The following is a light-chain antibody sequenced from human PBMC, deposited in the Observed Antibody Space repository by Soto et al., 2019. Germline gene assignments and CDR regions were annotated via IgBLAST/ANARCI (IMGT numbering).Light chain of an antibody. CDR2: GAS. V-gene: IGKV3-15*01. CDR3: QQYSKWPT. Sequence: EIVLTQSPVTLSSSVGERATLSCRASQSVSGYLAWYQQKPGQAPRLLIYGASTRATGIPARFSGSGTGTDFTLTISSLQSEDFAVYYCQQYSKWPTFGRGTKVDIK. J-gene: IGKJ1*01. CDR1: QSVSGY.